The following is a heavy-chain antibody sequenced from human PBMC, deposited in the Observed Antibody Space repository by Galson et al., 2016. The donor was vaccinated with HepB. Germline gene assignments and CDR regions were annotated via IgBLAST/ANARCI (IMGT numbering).Heavy chain of an antibody. V-gene: IGHV1-46*01. CDR3: ASDSSDWYLASGLYGMDV. D-gene: IGHD6-19*01. J-gene: IGHJ6*02. Sequence: SVKVSCKASGYTFSSHYMHWVRQAPGQGLEWMGAMNPTSGRTNYAQKFQGRVAMTRDTSTSTVYMELSSRTSDDTAMYYCASDSSDWYLASGLYGMDVWGRGTTVTVSS. CDR1: GYTFSSHY. CDR2: MNPTSGRT.